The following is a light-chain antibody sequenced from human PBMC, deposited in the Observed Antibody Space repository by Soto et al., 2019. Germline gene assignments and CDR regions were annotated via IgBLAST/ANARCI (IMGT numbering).Light chain of an antibody. CDR2: GSS. J-gene: IGKJ4*01. CDR3: QQYNDWPLT. Sequence: EVVLTQSPATLSVSPGDRATLSCRASQSLGSYLAWYQQRPCQAPTLLSYGSSTRAPGMPARFRGSGSGTEFTLTTTSLQSEDYALYDCQQYNDWPLTFGGGNNVAI. V-gene: IGKV3-15*01. CDR1: QSLGSY.